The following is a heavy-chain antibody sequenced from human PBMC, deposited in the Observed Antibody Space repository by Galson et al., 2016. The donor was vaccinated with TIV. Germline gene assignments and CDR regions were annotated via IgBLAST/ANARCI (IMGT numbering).Heavy chain of an antibody. CDR3: ARRVMQALPYYYYGLDV. J-gene: IGHJ6*02. Sequence: TASGVTLSSYAISWVRQAPGQGLEWMGGIIPIFGTPNYAQKFQGRVTITADESTTTTYMELSSLRSADTAVYYCARRVMQALPYYYYGLDVGGQGTTVTVSS. D-gene: IGHD3-16*01. CDR2: IIPIFGTP. V-gene: IGHV1-69*01. CDR1: GVTLSSYA.